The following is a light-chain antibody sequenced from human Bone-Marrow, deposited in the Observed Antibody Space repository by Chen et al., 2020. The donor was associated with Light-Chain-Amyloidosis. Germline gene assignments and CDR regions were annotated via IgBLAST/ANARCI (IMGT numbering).Light chain of an antibody. Sequence: SYELTQPPSVSVSPGQTARITCSGDDLPTKYAYWYQQKPGQAPVLVIHRDTERPSGSSDRFSGCSAGTTATLTISGVQAEDEADYHCQSANSSGTYEVIFGGGTKLTVL. CDR3: QSANSSGTYEVI. J-gene: IGLJ2*01. CDR2: RDT. V-gene: IGLV3-25*03. CDR1: DLPTKY.